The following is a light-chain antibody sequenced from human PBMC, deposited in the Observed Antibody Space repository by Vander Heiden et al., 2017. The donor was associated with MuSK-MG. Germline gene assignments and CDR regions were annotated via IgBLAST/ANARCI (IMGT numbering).Light chain of an antibody. Sequence: QSVLTQSPSASGTPGQRVTISCSGSSSNIGSNTVNWYQQFPGTAPKLLIYTDNKRPSWVPDRLSGSKSGTSASLAISGLQPEDEADYYCAAWDDDLNGVVFGGGTKLTVL. CDR1: SSNIGSNT. V-gene: IGLV1-44*01. CDR2: TDN. CDR3: AAWDDDLNGVV. J-gene: IGLJ2*01.